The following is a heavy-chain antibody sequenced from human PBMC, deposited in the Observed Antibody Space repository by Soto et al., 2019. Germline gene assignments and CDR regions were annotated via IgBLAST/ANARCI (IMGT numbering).Heavy chain of an antibody. CDR1: GYTFTRYG. CDR2: ISAYNGNT. Sequence: ASVKVSCKASGYTFTRYGIGWVRQAPGQGLEWMGWISAYNGNTNYAQKLQGRVTMTTDTSTSTAYMELRSLRSDDTAVYYCAPSIAVAGTAPMLVYWGQGTLVTVSS. V-gene: IGHV1-18*01. D-gene: IGHD6-19*01. J-gene: IGHJ4*02. CDR3: APSIAVAGTAPMLVY.